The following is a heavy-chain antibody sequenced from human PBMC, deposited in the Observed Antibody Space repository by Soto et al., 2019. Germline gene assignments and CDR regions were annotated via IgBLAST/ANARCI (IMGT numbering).Heavy chain of an antibody. J-gene: IGHJ3*02. V-gene: IGHV4-34*01. Sequence: PSETLSLTCAVHGGSFSGDYWSWIRQPPGKGLEWIGEINHSGSTNYNPSLKSRVTISVDTSKNQFSLKLNSVTAVDTAVYYCARGGEQWLVDDFDIWGQGI. CDR3: ARGGEQWLVDDFDI. CDR2: INHSGST. D-gene: IGHD6-19*01. CDR1: GGSFSGDY.